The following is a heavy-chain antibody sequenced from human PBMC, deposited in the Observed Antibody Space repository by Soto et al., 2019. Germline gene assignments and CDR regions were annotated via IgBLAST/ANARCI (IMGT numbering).Heavy chain of an antibody. CDR2: VTGSGGQI. J-gene: IGHJ5*02. V-gene: IGHV3-23*01. CDR1: GFTISTFA. Sequence: GGSLRLSCAASGFTISTFAMTWVRQAPGKGLECVSGVTGSGGQIHYADSVKGRFTISKDNSKNTLYLQTSNLREEDTALYYCAKDAVYKDGLWLMDSWGQGTLVTVSS. D-gene: IGHD2-21*01. CDR3: AKDAVYKDGLWLMDS.